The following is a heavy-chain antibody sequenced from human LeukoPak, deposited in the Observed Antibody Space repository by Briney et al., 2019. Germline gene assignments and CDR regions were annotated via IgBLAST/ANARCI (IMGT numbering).Heavy chain of an antibody. V-gene: IGHV4-59*08. D-gene: IGHD2-2*01. CDR1: GGSMTSYY. J-gene: IGHJ5*01. CDR3: ARHARSTFSTSWYDS. Sequence: PSETLSLTCTVSGGSMTSYYWSWIRQPPGKGLEWIAYIYYSGGTNFNPYLKSRVTISVNTSKNQFSLMLSSVTAADTAVYYCARHARSTFSTSWYDSWGQGTLVTVSS. CDR2: IYYSGGT.